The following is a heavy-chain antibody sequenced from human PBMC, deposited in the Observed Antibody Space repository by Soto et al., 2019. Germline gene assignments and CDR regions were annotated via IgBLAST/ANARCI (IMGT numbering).Heavy chain of an antibody. J-gene: IGHJ4*02. CDR1: GFTFRSYS. CDR2: ISSGGDTK. Sequence: EVHLVESGGGLVQPGGSLRLSCAVSGFTFRSYSMHWVRQSPGKGLEWISYISSGGDTKYYADSVTCRFTISRDNAKNSLFLQMSSLRAEDTAVFYCARDFMWIDYWGQGTLVTVSS. V-gene: IGHV3-48*01. D-gene: IGHD2-21*01. CDR3: ARDFMWIDY.